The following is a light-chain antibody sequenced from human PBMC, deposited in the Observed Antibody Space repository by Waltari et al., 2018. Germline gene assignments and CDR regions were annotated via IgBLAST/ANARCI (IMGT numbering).Light chain of an antibody. J-gene: IGKJ5*01. CDR3: QQRYNWPLT. CDR2: DAS. V-gene: IGKV3-11*01. Sequence: EIVLTQSPATLSLSPGERATLSCRASQSINSHLAWYQQKPGQAPRLLIYDASNRATGVPARFSGSGSGSDFTLTISSLDPEDFAVYYCQQRYNWPLTFGQGTRLEIK. CDR1: QSINSH.